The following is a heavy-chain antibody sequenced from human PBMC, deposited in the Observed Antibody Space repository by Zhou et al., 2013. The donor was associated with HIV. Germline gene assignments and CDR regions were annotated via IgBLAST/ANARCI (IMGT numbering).Heavy chain of an antibody. D-gene: IGHD4-17*01. Sequence: QTHLRQSGPEVKKPGASVKVSCKASGYTFTSYGISWVRQAPGQGLEWMGWISAYNGNTKYAQKLQNRVTMITDTSTSSAYMELRSLRSDDTAVYYCARDYLSHGDARYYYYYGMDVWGHGTTVTVSS. V-gene: IGHV1-18*01. CDR3: ARDYLSHGDARYYYYYGMDV. CDR2: ISAYNGNT. CDR1: GYTFTSYG. J-gene: IGHJ6*02.